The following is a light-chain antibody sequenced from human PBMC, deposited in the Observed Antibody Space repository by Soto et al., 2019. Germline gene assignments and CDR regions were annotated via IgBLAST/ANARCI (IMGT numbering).Light chain of an antibody. Sequence: EIVLTQSPATLSLSPGERATLSCRASESVSSYLGWYQQKPGQAPRLLIYDASNRATGIPPRFSGSGSGTDFTLTTTSLEPEDFAVYYCQQRISWPYTFGQGTKLEIK. CDR3: QQRISWPYT. J-gene: IGKJ2*01. CDR2: DAS. CDR1: ESVSSY. V-gene: IGKV3-11*01.